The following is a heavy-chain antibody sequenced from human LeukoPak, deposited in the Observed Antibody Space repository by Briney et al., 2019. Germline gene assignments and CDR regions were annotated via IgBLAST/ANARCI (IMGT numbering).Heavy chain of an antibody. D-gene: IGHD4-17*01. CDR3: TKDPNGDYIGAFDP. V-gene: IGHV3-23*01. J-gene: IGHJ5*02. CDR2: ITGGHYAT. CDR1: GFSFSSFA. Sequence: GGSLRLSCAASGFSFSSFAMTWVRQAPGKGLEWVSSITGGHYATYNTDSVKGRFTISRDNAKNTLYLQMNSLRADDTAIYYCTKDPNGDYIGAFDPWGQGTLVTVAS.